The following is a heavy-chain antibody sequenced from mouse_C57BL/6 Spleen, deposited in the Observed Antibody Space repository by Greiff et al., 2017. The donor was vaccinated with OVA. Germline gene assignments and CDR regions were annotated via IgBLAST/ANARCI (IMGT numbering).Heavy chain of an antibody. J-gene: IGHJ2*01. V-gene: IGHV1-42*01. CDR1: GYSFTGYY. Sequence: EVQLQQSGPELVKPGASVKISCKASGYSFTGYYMNWVKQSPEKSLEWIGEINPSTGGTTYNQKFKAKATLTVDKSSSTAYMQLKSLTSEDSAVYYCARYRPYYFDYWGQGTTLTVSS. CDR2: INPSTGGT. CDR3: ARYRPYYFDY.